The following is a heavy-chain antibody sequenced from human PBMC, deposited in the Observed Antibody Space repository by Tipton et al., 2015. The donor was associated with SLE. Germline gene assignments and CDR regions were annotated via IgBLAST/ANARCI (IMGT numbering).Heavy chain of an antibody. J-gene: IGHJ4*02. Sequence: LRLSCTVSGGSISSYYWSWIRQPPGRGLEWIGDIYYSGSTNYNPSLKSRVTISVDTSKNQFSLKLSSVTAADTAVYYCASGRAVAGGGYFDYWGQGTLVTVSS. V-gene: IGHV4-59*01. CDR3: ASGRAVAGGGYFDY. CDR2: IYYSGST. D-gene: IGHD6-19*01. CDR1: GGSISSYY.